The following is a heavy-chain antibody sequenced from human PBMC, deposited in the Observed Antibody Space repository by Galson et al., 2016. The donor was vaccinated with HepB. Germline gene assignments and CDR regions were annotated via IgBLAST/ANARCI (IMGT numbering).Heavy chain of an antibody. CDR3: AREPVRLDDLLTGPPKNPDY. J-gene: IGHJ4*02. Sequence: SLRLSCAASEFTFSRYEVNWVRQAPGKGLEWVSYISSSGTTIYYADSVKGRFTISRDNAKNSLYLQMNSLRAENTAVYYCAREPVRLDDLLTGPPKNPDYWGQGTLVTVSS. D-gene: IGHD3-9*01. CDR2: ISSSGTTI. CDR1: EFTFSRYE. V-gene: IGHV3-48*03.